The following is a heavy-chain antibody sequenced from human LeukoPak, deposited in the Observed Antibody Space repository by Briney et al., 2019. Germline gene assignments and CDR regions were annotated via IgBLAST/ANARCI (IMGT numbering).Heavy chain of an antibody. CDR1: GGSFSGYY. J-gene: IGHJ4*02. D-gene: IGHD6-13*01. CDR2: INHSGST. Sequence: SETLSLTCAVYGGSFSGYYWSWIRQPPGKGLEWIGEINHSGSTNYNPSLKSRVTISVDTSKNQFSLKLSFVTAADTAVYYCASGYSSRRFDYWGQGTLVTVSS. V-gene: IGHV4-34*01. CDR3: ASGYSSRRFDY.